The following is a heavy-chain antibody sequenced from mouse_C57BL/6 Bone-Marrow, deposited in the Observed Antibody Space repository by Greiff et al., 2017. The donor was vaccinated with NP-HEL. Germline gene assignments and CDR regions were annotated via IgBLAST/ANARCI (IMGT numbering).Heavy chain of an antibody. CDR1: GFTFSDYG. D-gene: IGHD4-1*01. Sequence: EVKLMESGGGLVQPGGSLKLSCAASGFTFSDYGMAWVRQAPRKGPEWVAFISNLAYSIYYADTVTGRFTNSRENAKNTLYLEMSSLRSEDTAMYYCARWGLGPYAMDYWGQGTSVTVSS. J-gene: IGHJ4*01. V-gene: IGHV5-15*01. CDR2: ISNLAYSI. CDR3: ARWGLGPYAMDY.